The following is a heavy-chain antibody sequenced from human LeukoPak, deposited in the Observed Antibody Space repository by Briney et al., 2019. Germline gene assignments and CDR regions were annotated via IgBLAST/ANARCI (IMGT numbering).Heavy chain of an antibody. CDR3: ARDYGDAFDL. V-gene: IGHV3-74*01. CDR2: VNSDGGST. D-gene: IGHD3-16*01. J-gene: IGHJ3*01. CDR1: GFTFSSYW. Sequence: GGSLRLSCAASGFTFSSYWMHWVRHAPGKGLVWVSHVNSDGGSTTYADSVEGRFTISRDNAKNTLYLQMNSLRAEDTAVYSCARDYGDAFDLWGQGTMVTVSS.